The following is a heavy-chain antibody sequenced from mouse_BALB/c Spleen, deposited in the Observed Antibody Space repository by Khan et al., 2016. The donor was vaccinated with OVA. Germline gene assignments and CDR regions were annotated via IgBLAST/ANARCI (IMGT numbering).Heavy chain of an antibody. CDR1: GYTFTNYG. V-gene: IGHV9-1*02. CDR2: INTYTGEP. J-gene: IGHJ1*01. Sequence: QIQLVQSGPELKKPGETVKISCKASGYTFTNYGMNWVKQALGKGLKWLGWINTYTGEPTYTDDFKGRFAFSLETSTSTAYLQINNLNNEDMATYFCASGASYSYFDVWGAGTTLTVSS. CDR3: ASGASYSYFDV.